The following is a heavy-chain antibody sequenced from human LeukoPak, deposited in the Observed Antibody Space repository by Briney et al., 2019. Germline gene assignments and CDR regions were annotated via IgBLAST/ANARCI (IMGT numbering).Heavy chain of an antibody. CDR1: GDSISSSSYY. D-gene: IGHD3-10*01. Sequence: PSETLSLTCTVSGDSISSSSYYWARLRQPPGKGLGWIGSIYYSGSTHYNPSLESRVTMSVDTSKNQLSLKLTSVTAADAAVYYCARQRAYHGSGSYFSGFDYWGQGAPINGSS. CDR3: ARQRAYHGSGSYFSGFDY. CDR2: IYYSGST. V-gene: IGHV4-39*01. J-gene: IGHJ4*02.